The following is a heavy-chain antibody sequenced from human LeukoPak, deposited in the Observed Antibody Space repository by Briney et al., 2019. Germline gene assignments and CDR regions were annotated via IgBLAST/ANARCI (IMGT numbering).Heavy chain of an antibody. V-gene: IGHV4-59*08. CDR3: ARYLGDSSGYGDFDY. CDR2: IYYSGST. D-gene: IGHD3-22*01. CDR1: GGSLSSYY. J-gene: IGHJ4*02. Sequence: SETLSLTCTVSGGSLSSYYWSWIRQPPGKGLEWIGYIYYSGSTYYNPSLKSRVTISVDTSKNQFSLKLSSVTAADTAVYYCARYLGDSSGYGDFDYWGQGTLVTVSS.